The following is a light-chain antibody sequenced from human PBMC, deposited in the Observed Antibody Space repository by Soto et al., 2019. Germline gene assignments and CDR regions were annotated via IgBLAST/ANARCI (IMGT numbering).Light chain of an antibody. CDR1: QDISSW. CDR2: AAS. Sequence: DIQMTQTPSSVSASIGDRVAITCRASQDISSWLAWYQQKPGKAPNLLIYAASSLQSGVPSRFNGSGSGTDFTLTISSLQPEDFGTYYCQQAHTFPSTFGGGTKVEIK. CDR3: QQAHTFPST. V-gene: IGKV1-12*02. J-gene: IGKJ4*01.